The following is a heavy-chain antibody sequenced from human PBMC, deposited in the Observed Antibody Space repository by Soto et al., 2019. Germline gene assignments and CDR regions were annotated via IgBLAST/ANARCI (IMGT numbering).Heavy chain of an antibody. CDR1: GGSISSGGYY. J-gene: IGHJ4*02. Sequence: SETLSLTCTVSGGSISSGGYYWSWIRQHPGKGLEWIGYIYYSGSTYYNPSLKSRVTISVDTSKNQFSLKLSSVTAVDTAVYYFARKPPGYYFDYWGQGTLVTVSA. CDR3: ARKPPGYYFDY. V-gene: IGHV4-31*03. CDR2: IYYSGST. D-gene: IGHD3-10*01.